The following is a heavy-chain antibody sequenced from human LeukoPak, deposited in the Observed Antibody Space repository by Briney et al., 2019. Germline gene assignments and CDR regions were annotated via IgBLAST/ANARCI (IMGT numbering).Heavy chain of an antibody. V-gene: IGHV4-61*02. D-gene: IGHD6-13*01. CDR3: ARGRIAAAGTSAFDI. CDR1: GGSISSGSYY. J-gene: IGHJ3*02. Sequence: SETLSLTCSVSGGSISSGSYYWSWIRQSAGKGLEWIGRISTSGSTNYNPSLKSRVTISVDTSKNQFSLKLSSVTAADTAVYYCARGRIAAAGTSAFDIWGQGTMVTVSS. CDR2: ISTSGST.